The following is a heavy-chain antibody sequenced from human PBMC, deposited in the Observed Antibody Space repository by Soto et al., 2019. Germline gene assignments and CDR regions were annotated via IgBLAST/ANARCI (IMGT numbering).Heavy chain of an antibody. CDR3: AKDTVEQWLEPNDAFDI. CDR2: INHSGST. V-gene: IGHV4-34*01. CDR1: GGSFSGYY. J-gene: IGHJ3*02. D-gene: IGHD6-19*01. Sequence: SDTLSLTCAVYGGSFSGYYWSWIRQPQGKGLEWIGEINHSGSTNYNPSLKSRVTISVDTSKNQFSLKLSSVTAADTAVYYCAKDTVEQWLEPNDAFDIWGQGTMVTVSS.